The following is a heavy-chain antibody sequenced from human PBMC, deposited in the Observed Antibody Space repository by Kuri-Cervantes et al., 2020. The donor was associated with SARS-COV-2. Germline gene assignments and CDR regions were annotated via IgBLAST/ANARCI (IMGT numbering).Heavy chain of an antibody. CDR2: IRSKAYGGTT. V-gene: IGHV3-49*04. CDR3: TRGRLWSGIFDY. D-gene: IGHD3-3*01. Sequence: GESLKISCTASGFTFGDYAMSWVRQAPGKGLEWVGFIRSKAYGGTTEYAASLKGRFTISRDDSKSIAYLQMNSLETEDTAVYYCTRGRLWSGIFDYWGQGTLVTVSS. CDR1: GFTFGDYA. J-gene: IGHJ4*02.